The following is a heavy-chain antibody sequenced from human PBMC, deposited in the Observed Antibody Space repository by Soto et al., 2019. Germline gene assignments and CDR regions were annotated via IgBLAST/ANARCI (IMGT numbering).Heavy chain of an antibody. CDR3: AKIHCSGGSCYSGYYYYGMDV. CDR1: GFTFSSYG. CDR2: ISYDGSNK. D-gene: IGHD2-15*01. V-gene: IGHV3-30*18. Sequence: GGSLRLSCAASGFTFSSYGMHWVRQAPGKGLEWVAVISYDGSNKYYADSVKGRFTISRDNSKNTLYLQMNSLRAEDTAVYYCAKIHCSGGSCYSGYYYYGMDVWGQGTTVTVSS. J-gene: IGHJ6*02.